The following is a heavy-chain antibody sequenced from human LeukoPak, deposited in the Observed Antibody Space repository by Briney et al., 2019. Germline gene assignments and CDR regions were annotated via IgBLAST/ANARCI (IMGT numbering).Heavy chain of an antibody. D-gene: IGHD3-22*01. CDR3: ASETYYYDSSGYDSAFDI. J-gene: IGHJ3*02. V-gene: IGHV1-69*05. Sequence: SVKVSCKASGGTFSSYAISWVRQAPGQGLEWMGRIIPIFGTANYAQKFQGSVTITTDESTSTAYMELSSLRSEDTAVYYCASETYYYDSSGYDSAFDIWGQGTMVTVSS. CDR2: IIPIFGTA. CDR1: GGTFSSYA.